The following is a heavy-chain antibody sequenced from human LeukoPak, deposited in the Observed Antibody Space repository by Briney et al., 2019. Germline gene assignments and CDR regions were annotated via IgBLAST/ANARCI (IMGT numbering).Heavy chain of an antibody. CDR3: AKVNRWKQQLSFPPHLDP. CDR2: ISGSGGST. J-gene: IGHJ5*02. V-gene: IGHV3-23*01. Sequence: GGSLRLSCAASGFTFSSYAMSWVRQAPGKGLEWVSAISGSGGSTYYADSVKGRFTISRDNSKNTLYLQMNSLRAEDTAVYYCAKVNRWKQQLSFPPHLDPWGQGTLVTVSS. D-gene: IGHD6-13*01. CDR1: GFTFSSYA.